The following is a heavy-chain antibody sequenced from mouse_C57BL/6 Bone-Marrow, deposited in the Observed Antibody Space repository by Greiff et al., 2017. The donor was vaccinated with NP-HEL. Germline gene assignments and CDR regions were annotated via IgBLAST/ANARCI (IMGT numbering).Heavy chain of an antibody. V-gene: IGHV2-2*01. J-gene: IGHJ3*01. D-gene: IGHD2-4*01. CDR2: IWSGGST. CDR1: GFSLTSYG. CDR3: ARGDYGDGFAY. Sequence: QVQLKESGPGLVQPSQSLSITCTVSGFSLTSYGVHWVRQSPGKGLEWLGVIWSGGSTDYNAAFISRLSISKDNSKSQVFFKMNSLQADDTAIYYCARGDYGDGFAYWGQGTLVTVSA.